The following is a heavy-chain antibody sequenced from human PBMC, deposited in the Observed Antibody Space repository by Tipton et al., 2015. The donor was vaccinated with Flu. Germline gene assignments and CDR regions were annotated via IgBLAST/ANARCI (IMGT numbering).Heavy chain of an antibody. Sequence: GLVKPSETLSLTCAVSGGSISSYFGAWIRQPPGKGLELIGTIDYVGDSQYNPSLKSRVSISVDTSKNHFSLGLSSVTAADTAVYYCARLSFYDVDLKHYYFDYWGQGALVTVSS. J-gene: IGHJ4*02. CDR1: GGSISSYF. CDR2: IDYVGDS. D-gene: IGHD3-10*02. CDR3: ARLSFYDVDLKHYYFDY. V-gene: IGHV4-39*02.